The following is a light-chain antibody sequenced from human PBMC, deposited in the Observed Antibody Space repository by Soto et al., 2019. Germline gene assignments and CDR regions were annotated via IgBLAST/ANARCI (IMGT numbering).Light chain of an antibody. V-gene: IGLV1-44*01. CDR3: AAWDDSLSALV. CDR1: SSNIGTNT. Sequence: SALTQPPSASGTPGQRVTISCSGSSSNIGTNTVDWYQQLPGTAPKLLIYSNNQRPSGVPDRFSGSKSGTSASLAVSGLQSDDEADYYCAAWDDSLSALVFGTGTKVTVL. J-gene: IGLJ1*01. CDR2: SNN.